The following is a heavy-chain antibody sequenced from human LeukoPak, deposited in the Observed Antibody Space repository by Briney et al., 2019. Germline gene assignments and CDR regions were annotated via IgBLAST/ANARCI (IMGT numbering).Heavy chain of an antibody. CDR3: ARVLVAASSDAFDI. Sequence: ASVNVSCKASGYNCTTYYMLCVRQAPGQALEWMGIINPSLGSTRYAQKFQGRVTMTRDTSTSTLYMELSSLRSEDTAVYYCARVLVAASSDAFDIWGQGTMVSVS. V-gene: IGHV1-46*01. CDR1: GYNCTTYY. D-gene: IGHD2-8*02. J-gene: IGHJ3*02. CDR2: INPSLGST.